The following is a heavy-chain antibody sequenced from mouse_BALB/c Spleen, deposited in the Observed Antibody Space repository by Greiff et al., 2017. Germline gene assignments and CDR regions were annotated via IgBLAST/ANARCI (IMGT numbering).Heavy chain of an antibody. D-gene: IGHD1-1*01. CDR3: ARSAVVAPGAMDY. V-gene: IGHV1-14*01. CDR1: GYTFTSYV. CDR2: INPYNDGT. Sequence: EVHLVESGPELVKPGASVKMSCKASGYTFTSYVMHWVKQKPGQGLEWIGYINPYNDGTKYNEKFKGKATLTSDKSSSTAYMELSSLTSEDSAVYYCARSAVVAPGAMDYWGQGTSVTVSS. J-gene: IGHJ4*01.